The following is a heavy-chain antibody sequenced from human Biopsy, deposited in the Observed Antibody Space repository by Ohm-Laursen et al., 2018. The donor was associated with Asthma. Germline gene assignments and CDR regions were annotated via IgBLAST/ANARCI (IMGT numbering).Heavy chain of an antibody. CDR2: INHSGST. J-gene: IGHJ5*02. Sequence: SQTLSLTCAVYGGSFSAYYWSWIRQPPGKGLEWIAEINHSGSTNYNPSLKSRVNMSVDTSKNQLFLNLSSVTAADTAVYYCARAASTTVFWSGYSHNWFDPWGQGTLVTVSS. V-gene: IGHV4-34*01. CDR3: ARAASTTVFWSGYSHNWFDP. CDR1: GGSFSAYY. D-gene: IGHD3-3*01.